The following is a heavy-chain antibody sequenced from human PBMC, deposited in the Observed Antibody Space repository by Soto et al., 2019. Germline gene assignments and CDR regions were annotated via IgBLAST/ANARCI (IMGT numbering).Heavy chain of an antibody. Sequence: SETLSLTCSVSGGSISSSSYNWGWIRQPPGKGLEWIGSIYYSGSTYYNPSLKSRVTISVDTSKNQFSLKLSSVTAADTAVYYCARRGYSYGYATLGFDYWGQGTLVTVSS. D-gene: IGHD5-18*01. J-gene: IGHJ4*02. CDR3: ARRGYSYGYATLGFDY. CDR1: GGSISSSSYN. CDR2: IYYSGST. V-gene: IGHV4-39*01.